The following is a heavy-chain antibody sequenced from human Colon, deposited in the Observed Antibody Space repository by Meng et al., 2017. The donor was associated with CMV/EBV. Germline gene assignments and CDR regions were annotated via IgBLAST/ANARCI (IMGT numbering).Heavy chain of an antibody. CDR1: GFTFEDYG. V-gene: IGHV3-20*04. Sequence: GESLKISCVGSGFTFEDYGMGWVRQAPGKGLEWVADIIWNSDMTGYAGSVRGRFTISRDNAKNSLYLQMNNLRADDTALYYCAREKDYNNHRFDFWGQGTQVTVSS. D-gene: IGHD4-11*01. J-gene: IGHJ4*02. CDR3: AREKDYNNHRFDF. CDR2: IIWNSDMT.